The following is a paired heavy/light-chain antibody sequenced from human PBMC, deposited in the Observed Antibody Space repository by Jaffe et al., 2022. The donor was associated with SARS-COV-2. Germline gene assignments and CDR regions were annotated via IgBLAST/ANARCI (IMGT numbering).Light chain of an antibody. J-gene: IGLJ3*02. Sequence: SYELTQPPSVSVSPGQTARITCSGDALPKQYAYWYQQKPGQAPVLVIYKDSERPSGIPERFSGSSSGTTVTLTISGVQAEDEADYYCQSADSSGTYEVFGGGTKLTVL. V-gene: IGLV3-25*03. CDR3: QSADSSGTYEV. CDR1: ALPKQY. CDR2: KDS.
Heavy chain of an antibody. CDR2: IKSKTDGGTT. J-gene: IGHJ6*02. V-gene: IGHV3-15*01. D-gene: IGHD6-13*01. CDR3: TTSPRVESAAAGIVYYYGMDV. Sequence: EVQLVESGGGLVKPGGSLRLSCAASGFTFSNAWMSWVRQAPGKGLEWVGRIKSKTDGGTTDYAAPVKGRFTISRDDSKNTLYLQMNSLKTEDTAVYYCTTSPRVESAAAGIVYYYGMDVWGQGTTVTVSS. CDR1: GFTFSNAW.